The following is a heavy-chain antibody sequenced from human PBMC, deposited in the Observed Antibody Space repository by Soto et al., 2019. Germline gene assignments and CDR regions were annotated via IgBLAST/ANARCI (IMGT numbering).Heavy chain of an antibody. V-gene: IGHV2-5*02. J-gene: IGHJ4*02. D-gene: IGHD3-3*01. CDR3: AYGNLPGQGVAAFDN. CDR1: GFSLSGSGMA. CDR2: IYWDDDK. Sequence: QITLKESGPTLVKPTQTLTLTCTVSGFSLSGSGMAVGWIRQPPGKALEWLAVIYWDDDKRYSPSLKSRLTISKDTSKSKVGPTVTNMTPVNTATYLCAYGNLPGQGVAAFDNWGQGTLVTVSS.